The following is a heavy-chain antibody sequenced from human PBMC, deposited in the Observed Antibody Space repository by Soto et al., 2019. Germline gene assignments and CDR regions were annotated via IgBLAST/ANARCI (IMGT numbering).Heavy chain of an antibody. D-gene: IGHD3-16*01. Sequence: GGSLRLSCAASGFTVSSNYMSWVRQAPGKGLGWVSVIYSGGSTYYADSVKGRFTISRDNSKNTLYLQMNSLRAEDTAVYYCAREEALGPYYYYGMDVWGQGTTVTVSS. V-gene: IGHV3-66*01. CDR2: IYSGGST. CDR1: GFTVSSNY. J-gene: IGHJ6*02. CDR3: AREEALGPYYYYGMDV.